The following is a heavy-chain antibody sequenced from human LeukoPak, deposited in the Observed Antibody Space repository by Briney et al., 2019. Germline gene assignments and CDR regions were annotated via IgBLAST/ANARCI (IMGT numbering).Heavy chain of an antibody. D-gene: IGHD1-26*01. V-gene: IGHV3-74*01. CDR2: INYDGSTT. CDR3: ARGSYYGGMGDYFDY. CDR1: GFTFSSYW. Sequence: PGGSLRLSCAASGFTFSSYWMHWLRQAPGKGLVWVSHINYDGSTTNYADSVKGRFTISRDNAKNTLYLQMNSLRAEDTAVYYCARGSYYGGMGDYFDYWGQGTLVTVSS. J-gene: IGHJ4*02.